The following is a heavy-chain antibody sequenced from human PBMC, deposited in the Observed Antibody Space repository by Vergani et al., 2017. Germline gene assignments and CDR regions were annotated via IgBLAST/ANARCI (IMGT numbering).Heavy chain of an antibody. D-gene: IGHD4-17*01. CDR2: ISYDGSNK. Sequence: VQLVESGGGLVQPGRSLRLSCAASGFTFSSYAMHWVRQAPGKGLEWVAVISYDGSNKYYADSVKGRFTISRENSKNTLYLQMNSLRAEDTAVYYCARDRYGEYYHYMDVWGKGTTVTVSS. CDR3: ARDRYGEYYHYMDV. V-gene: IGHV3-30-3*01. CDR1: GFTFSSYA. J-gene: IGHJ6*03.